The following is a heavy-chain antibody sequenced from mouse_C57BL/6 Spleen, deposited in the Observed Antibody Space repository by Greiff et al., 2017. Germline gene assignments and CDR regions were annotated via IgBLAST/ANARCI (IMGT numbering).Heavy chain of an antibody. J-gene: IGHJ4*01. Sequence: EVQLQQSGPELVKPGASVKISCKASGYTFTDYYMNWVKQSHGKSLEWIGDINPNNGGTSYNQKFKGKATLTVDKSSSTAYMELRSLTSEDSAVYYCARRGAQASYAMDYWGQGTSVTVSS. D-gene: IGHD3-2*02. V-gene: IGHV1-26*01. CDR3: ARRGAQASYAMDY. CDR2: INPNNGGT. CDR1: GYTFTDYY.